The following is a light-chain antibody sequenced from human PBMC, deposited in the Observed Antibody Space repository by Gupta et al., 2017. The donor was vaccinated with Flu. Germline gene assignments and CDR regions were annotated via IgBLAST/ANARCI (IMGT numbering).Light chain of an antibody. V-gene: IGKV1-39*01. J-gene: IGKJ2*01. CDR2: AAS. CDR1: QSISSY. CDR3: QQSYSNPPT. Sequence: GDRVTITCRASQSISSYLNWYQQKPGKAPKLLIYAASSLQSGVPSRFSGSGSETDFTLTISSLQPEDFATYYCQQSYSNPPTFGQGTKLEIK.